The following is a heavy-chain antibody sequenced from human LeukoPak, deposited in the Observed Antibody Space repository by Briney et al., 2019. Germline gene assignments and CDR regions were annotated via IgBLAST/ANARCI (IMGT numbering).Heavy chain of an antibody. V-gene: IGHV4-39*01. CDR1: GFTVSSNY. Sequence: GSLRLSCAASGFTVSSNYMSWVRQPPGKGLEWIGSIYYSGSTYYNPSLKSRVTISVDTSKNQFSLKLSSVTAADTAVYYCARRRRDGYNYFFDYWGQGTLVTVSS. D-gene: IGHD5-24*01. CDR2: IYYSGST. CDR3: ARRRRDGYNYFFDY. J-gene: IGHJ4*02.